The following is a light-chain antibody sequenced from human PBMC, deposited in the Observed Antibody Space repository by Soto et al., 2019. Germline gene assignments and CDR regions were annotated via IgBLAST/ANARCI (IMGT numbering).Light chain of an antibody. V-gene: IGLV2-14*01. J-gene: IGLJ1*01. CDR2: DVS. Sequence: QSALTQPASVSGSPGQSITISCTGTSSDVGGYNYVSWYQQHPGKAPKLMIYDVSNRPSGVSNRFSVSKSGNTASLTISGLQAEDEADYYCSSYTSSSNYVFGTGTKVTVL. CDR3: SSYTSSSNYV. CDR1: SSDVGGYNY.